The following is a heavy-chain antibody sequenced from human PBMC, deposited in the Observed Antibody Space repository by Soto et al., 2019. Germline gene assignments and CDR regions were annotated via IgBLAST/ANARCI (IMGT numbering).Heavy chain of an antibody. CDR1: GGSINSYY. J-gene: IGHJ5*02. V-gene: IGHV4-59*01. Sequence: KLPETLSLTCTVSGGSINSYYWSWIRQPPGKGLEWIGYIYYSGSTNYNPSLKSRVTIAVDTSKNQFSLKLSSVTAADTAVYYCAREVMEVYYDSSGYYNPNWFDPWGQGTLVTVSS. CDR2: IYYSGST. D-gene: IGHD3-22*01. CDR3: AREVMEVYYDSSGYYNPNWFDP.